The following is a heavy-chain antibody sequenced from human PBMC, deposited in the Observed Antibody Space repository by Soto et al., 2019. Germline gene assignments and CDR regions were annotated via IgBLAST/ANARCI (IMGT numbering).Heavy chain of an antibody. V-gene: IGHV4-30-2*01. Sequence: TLSLTGAVSGGSISSGGYSWSWIRQPPGKGLEWIGYIYHSGSTYYNPSLKSRVTISVDRSKNQFSLKLSSVTAADTAVYYCARGLWSREVHWFDPWGQGTLVTVSS. CDR2: IYHSGST. D-gene: IGHD3-3*01. CDR3: ARGLWSREVHWFDP. CDR1: GGSISSGGYS. J-gene: IGHJ5*02.